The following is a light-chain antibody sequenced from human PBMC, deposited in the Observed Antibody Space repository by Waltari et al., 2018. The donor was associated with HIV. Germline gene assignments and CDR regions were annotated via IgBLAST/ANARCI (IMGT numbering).Light chain of an antibody. CDR1: QSISTW. CDR3: QQYNTSSPWT. J-gene: IGKJ1*01. V-gene: IGKV1-5*03. CDR2: KAS. Sequence: DIQMTQPPSALSASVADRITITCRASQSISTWLAWYQQKPGKAPKILVYKASSLESGVPPRFSGSGSGTEFTLTINNLQPDDFATYYCQQYNTSSPWTFGQGTKVDI.